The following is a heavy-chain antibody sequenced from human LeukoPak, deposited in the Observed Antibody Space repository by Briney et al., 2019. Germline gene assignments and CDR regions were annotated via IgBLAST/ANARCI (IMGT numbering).Heavy chain of an antibody. D-gene: IGHD3-10*01. J-gene: IGHJ6*04. CDR1: GFTFSTYG. CDR2: ISGSGGTT. Sequence: GGTLRLSGAASGFTFSTYGMSWVRQAPGKGLEWVSSISGSGGTTYDADSVKGRFTISRDNSKNTLYLHMNSLRTEDTAVYYCAKDGRVYYDSGSYLDVWGKGTTVTISS. CDR3: AKDGRVYYDSGSYLDV. V-gene: IGHV3-23*01.